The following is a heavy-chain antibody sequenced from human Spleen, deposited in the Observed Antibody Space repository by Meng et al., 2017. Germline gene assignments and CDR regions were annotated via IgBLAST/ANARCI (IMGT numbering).Heavy chain of an antibody. J-gene: IGHJ3*02. D-gene: IGHD6-19*01. CDR1: GYTFTGYY. Sequence: ASVKVSCKASGYTFTGYYMHWLRQAPGQGLEWMGWINPNSGGTNYAQKFQGRVTMTRDKSINTAYMELSGLTSDDTAVYFCAGGIEVAGIDAFDIWGHGTMVTVSS. CDR3: AGGIEVAGIDAFDI. CDR2: INPNSGGT. V-gene: IGHV1-2*02.